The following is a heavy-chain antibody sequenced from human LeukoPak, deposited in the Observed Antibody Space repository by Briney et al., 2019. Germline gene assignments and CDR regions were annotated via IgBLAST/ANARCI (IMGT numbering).Heavy chain of an antibody. CDR2: VDPEDGET. CDR1: GYTFTDYY. Sequence: ATVKISCKVSGYTFTDYYMHWVQQAPGKGLEWMGLVDPEDGETIYAEKFQGRVTITADTSTDTAYMELCSLRSEDTAVYYCATTMVRGVIRFDPWGQGTLVTVSS. J-gene: IGHJ5*02. V-gene: IGHV1-69-2*01. D-gene: IGHD3-10*01. CDR3: ATTMVRGVIRFDP.